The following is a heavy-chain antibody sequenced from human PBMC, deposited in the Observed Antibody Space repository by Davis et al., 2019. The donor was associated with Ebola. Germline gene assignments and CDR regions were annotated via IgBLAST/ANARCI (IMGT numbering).Heavy chain of an antibody. V-gene: IGHV4-34*01. CDR3: ARGRVTIFGVVIIWWFDP. CDR2: INHSGST. D-gene: IGHD3-3*01. CDR1: GGSFSGYY. J-gene: IGHJ5*02. Sequence: MPGGSLRLSCAVYGGSFSGYYWSWIRQPPGKGLEWIGEINHSGSTNYNPSLKSRVTISVDTSKNQFSLKLSSVTAADTAVYYCARGRVTIFGVVIIWWFDPWGQGTLVTVSS.